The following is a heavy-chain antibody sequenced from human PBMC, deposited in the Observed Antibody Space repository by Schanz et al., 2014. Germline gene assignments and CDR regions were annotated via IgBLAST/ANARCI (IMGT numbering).Heavy chain of an antibody. D-gene: IGHD3-10*01. Sequence: QEQLVQSGAVVKKPGDSVTVSCKVSGFIFTGYFMHWIRQAPGKGLEWMGRLNPATGGANFADKFQGRVALTSDRSMESFAMELTRLTSDDTAVYYCARDWGQGYFGSPGHWGQGTLVTVSS. V-gene: IGHV1-2*06. CDR1: GFIFTGYF. CDR3: ARDWGQGYFGSPGH. J-gene: IGHJ4*02. CDR2: LNPATGGA.